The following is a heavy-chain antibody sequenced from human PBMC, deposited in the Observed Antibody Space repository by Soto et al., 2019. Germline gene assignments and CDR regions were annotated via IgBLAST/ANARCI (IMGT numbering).Heavy chain of an antibody. Sequence: PGGSLRLSCAASGFTFSSYAMSWVRQAPGKGLEWVSAISGGGDSTYYADSVKGRFTLSRDNSKNTLYLQMNSLRADDTAVYYSAKPHPTPDYDFWSGNYHGMDVWGEGTTVTVSS. D-gene: IGHD3-3*01. CDR3: AKPHPTPDYDFWSGNYHGMDV. CDR2: ISGGGDST. V-gene: IGHV3-23*01. CDR1: GFTFSSYA. J-gene: IGHJ6*04.